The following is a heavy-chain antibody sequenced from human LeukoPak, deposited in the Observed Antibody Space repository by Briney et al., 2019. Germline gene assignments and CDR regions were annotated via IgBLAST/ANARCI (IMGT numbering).Heavy chain of an antibody. D-gene: IGHD1-7*01. CDR1: GFTFSSYA. V-gene: IGHV3-23*01. CDR2: ISGSGGST. CDR3: ARDSELELLNY. Sequence: GGSLRLSCAASGFTFSSYAMSWVRQAPGKGLEWVSAISGSGGSTYYADSVKGRFTISRDNSKNSLYLQMNSLRAEDTAVYYCARDSELELLNYWGQGTLVTVSS. J-gene: IGHJ4*02.